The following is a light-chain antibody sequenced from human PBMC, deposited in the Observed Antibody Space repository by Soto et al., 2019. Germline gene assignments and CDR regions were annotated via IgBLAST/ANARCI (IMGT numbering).Light chain of an antibody. Sequence: QSALTQPASVSGSPGQSITISCTGTSSDVRGYNYVSWYQQHPGKAPKLMIYDVSNRPSGVSNRFSGSKSGNTASLTISGLQAENEADYYSSSYTSSSTVVFGGGTQLTVL. CDR1: SSDVRGYNY. CDR3: SSYTSSSTVV. CDR2: DVS. J-gene: IGLJ2*01. V-gene: IGLV2-14*01.